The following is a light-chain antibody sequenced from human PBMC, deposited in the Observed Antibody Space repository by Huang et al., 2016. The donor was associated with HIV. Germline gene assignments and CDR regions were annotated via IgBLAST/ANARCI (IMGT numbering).Light chain of an antibody. V-gene: IGKV1-5*03. CDR1: QSLSSW. J-gene: IGKJ1*01. Sequence: DIQMTQSPSALSASVGDRVTITFRASQSLSSWLAWYQQKPGKAPNLLIYKASSLESGVPSRFSGSGSGTEFTLTISSLQPDDFATYYCQQYSSYSWTFGQGTKVEIK. CDR2: KAS. CDR3: QQYSSYSWT.